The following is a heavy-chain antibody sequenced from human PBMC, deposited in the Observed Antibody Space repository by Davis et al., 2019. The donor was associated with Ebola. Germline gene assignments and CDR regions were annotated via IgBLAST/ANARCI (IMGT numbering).Heavy chain of an antibody. V-gene: IGHV3-48*02. CDR2: ISSSSSTI. D-gene: IGHD6-13*01. J-gene: IGHJ4*02. CDR1: GFTFSSYS. Sequence: GGSLRLSCAASGFTFSSYSMNWVRQAPGKGLEWVSYISSSSSTIYYADSLKGRITISRDNAKNSLYLQVNSLRDEDTAVYYCAKFSRAGDSVWGQGTLVTVSS. CDR3: AKFSRAGDSV.